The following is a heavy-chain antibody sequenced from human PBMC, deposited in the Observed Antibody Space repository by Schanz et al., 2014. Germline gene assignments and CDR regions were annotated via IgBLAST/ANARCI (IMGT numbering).Heavy chain of an antibody. CDR3: AREGTVIRGLSGWFDP. CDR1: GYTFTDYY. V-gene: IGHV1-2*06. Sequence: QVQLVQSGAEVKKLGASVKVSCKASGYTFTDYYMHWVRQAPGQGLEWMGRINPNSGGTNYAQNFQGRVTLPKDTSINPVYMELSTLTSDDTAVYYCAREGTVIRGLSGWFDPWGQGTLVTVSS. D-gene: IGHD3-10*01. CDR2: INPNSGGT. J-gene: IGHJ5*02.